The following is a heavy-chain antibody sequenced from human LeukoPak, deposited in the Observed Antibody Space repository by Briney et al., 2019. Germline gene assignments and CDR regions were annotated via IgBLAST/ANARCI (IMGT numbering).Heavy chain of an antibody. CDR3: ARWGTTGTTGGEYFDY. V-gene: IGHV5-51*01. J-gene: IGHJ4*02. D-gene: IGHD1-1*01. CDR1: GYSFTSYW. CDR2: IYPGDSDT. Sequence: GESLKISCKGSGYSFTSYWIGWVRQMPGKGLGWMGIIYPGDSDTRYSPSFQGQVTISADKSISTAYLQWSSLKASDTAMYYCARWGTTGTTGGEYFDYWGQGTLVTVSS.